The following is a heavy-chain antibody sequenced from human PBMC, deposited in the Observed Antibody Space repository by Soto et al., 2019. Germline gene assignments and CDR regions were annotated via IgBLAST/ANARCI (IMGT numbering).Heavy chain of an antibody. CDR1: GYTFTSYG. D-gene: IGHD3-3*01. J-gene: IGHJ5*02. V-gene: IGHV1-18*04. Sequence: QVQLVQSGAEVKKPGASVKVSCKASGYTFTSYGISWVRQAPGQGLEWMGWISAYNGNTNYAQKLQGRVTMTTDTSTSTAYMELRSLRSDDTAVYYCARDNRLPITIFGVVTIGGWFDPWGQGTLVTVSS. CDR3: ARDNRLPITIFGVVTIGGWFDP. CDR2: ISAYNGNT.